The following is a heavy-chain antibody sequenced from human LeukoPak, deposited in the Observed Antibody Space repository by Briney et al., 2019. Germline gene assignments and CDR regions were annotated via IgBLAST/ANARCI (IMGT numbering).Heavy chain of an antibody. V-gene: IGHV3-43*02. J-gene: IGHJ4*02. CDR3: AKDDSRGYWVFDY. CDR2: ISWDGGTT. CDR1: RFTFDEYG. Sequence: GGSLRLSCAASRFTFDEYGMSWVRQTAGKGLEWVSLISWDGGTTRYADSVKGRFTISRDNSKNSLYLQMNSLRTEDTALYYCAKDDSRGYWVFDYWGQGTLVTVSS. D-gene: IGHD3-22*01.